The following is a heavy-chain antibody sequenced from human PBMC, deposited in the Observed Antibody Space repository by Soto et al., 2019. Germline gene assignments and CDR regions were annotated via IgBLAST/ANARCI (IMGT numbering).Heavy chain of an antibody. CDR2: IIPISGTA. D-gene: IGHD2-15*01. Sequence: QVQLVQSGAEVKKPGSSVKVSCKASGGTFSSYAISWVRQAPGQGLEWMGGIIPISGTANYAQKFQGRVTITADESTSTAYMELSSLRSEDMAVYYCASVCSGGSCYGWFWFDPWGQGTLVTVSS. CDR3: ASVCSGGSCYGWFWFDP. J-gene: IGHJ5*02. V-gene: IGHV1-69*01. CDR1: GGTFSSYA.